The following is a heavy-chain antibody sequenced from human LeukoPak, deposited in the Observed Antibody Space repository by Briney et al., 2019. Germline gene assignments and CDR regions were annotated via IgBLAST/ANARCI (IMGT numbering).Heavy chain of an antibody. Sequence: PGKSLRLSCAASGFTFSTYAIHWVRQAPGKGLEWVALISYDGDHKYYADSVKGRFTISRDNSKNTLYLQMNSLRAEDTAIYYCAKDRSAYSGYDYVFYFDYWGQGTLVTVSS. CDR3: AKDRSAYSGYDYVFYFDY. V-gene: IGHV3-30*18. D-gene: IGHD5-12*01. J-gene: IGHJ4*02. CDR1: GFTFSTYA. CDR2: ISYDGDHK.